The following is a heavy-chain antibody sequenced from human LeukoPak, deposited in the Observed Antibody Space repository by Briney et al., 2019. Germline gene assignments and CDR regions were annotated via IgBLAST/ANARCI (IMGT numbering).Heavy chain of an antibody. Sequence: TGGSLRLPCAGSGFTFSNAWMTWVRQAPGKGLEWVGRFKSKVDGGTIDYAAPIKDRFIISRDDSKNTLYLQMIRLKSEDTAVYYCTTESGRGGSWGQGTLVTVSS. CDR3: TTESGRGGS. CDR2: FKSKVDGGTI. D-gene: IGHD2-15*01. J-gene: IGHJ5*02. V-gene: IGHV3-15*01. CDR1: GFTFSNAW.